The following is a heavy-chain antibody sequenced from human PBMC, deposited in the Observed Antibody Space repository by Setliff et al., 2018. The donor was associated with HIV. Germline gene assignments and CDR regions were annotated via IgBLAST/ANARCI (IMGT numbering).Heavy chain of an antibody. CDR3: ARRPISPYTLTTGMLDP. CDR2: INEGGNT. CDR1: GGSFSGYY. D-gene: IGHD3-10*01. V-gene: IGHV4-34*01. J-gene: IGHJ5*02. Sequence: KPSETLSLTCGVYGGSFSGYYWTWIRQPPGKGLQWIGEINEGGNTNYDPSLKSRVTMSVDTSKNQISLRLISLTAADTAVYYCARRPISPYTLTTGMLDPWGQGTLVTVSS.